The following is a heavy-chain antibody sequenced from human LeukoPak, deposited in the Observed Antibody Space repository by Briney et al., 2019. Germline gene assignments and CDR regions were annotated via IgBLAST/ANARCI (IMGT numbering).Heavy chain of an antibody. D-gene: IGHD3-10*01. CDR2: ISYEGSEK. CDR1: GFTFTNYA. J-gene: IGHJ4*02. V-gene: IGHV3-30*01. Sequence: PGGSLRLSCAASGFTFTNYAMHWVRQAPGKGREWVSVISYEGSEKYYADSVKGRFTISRDNSRNTLYLQMNSLRPEDTAVYYCARGREAGNRRLAGDDYWGQGTLVIVSS. CDR3: ARGREAGNRRLAGDDY.